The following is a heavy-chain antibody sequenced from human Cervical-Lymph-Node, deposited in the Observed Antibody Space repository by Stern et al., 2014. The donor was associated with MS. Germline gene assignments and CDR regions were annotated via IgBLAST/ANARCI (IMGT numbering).Heavy chain of an antibody. CDR1: GFSFDSYYW. CDR3: ARLTGRWSNEGYLDP. CDR2: IYPSDSDI. Sequence: VQLGQSGAEVKKPGEALKIACKGSGFSFDSYYWIAWVRQLPGKGLEWMGIIYPSDSDIRYSPSFQGQVPISADKSIPTAYLQWSSLKASDTAIYYCARLTGRWSNEGYLDPWGQGTLVTVSS. D-gene: IGHD5-12*01. V-gene: IGHV5-51*03. J-gene: IGHJ5*02.